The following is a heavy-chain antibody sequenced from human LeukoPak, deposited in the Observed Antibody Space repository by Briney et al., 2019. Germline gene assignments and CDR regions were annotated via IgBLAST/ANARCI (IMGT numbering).Heavy chain of an antibody. V-gene: IGHV3-53*01. D-gene: IGHD2-15*01. J-gene: IGHJ3*02. CDR2: IYSGGST. Sequence: PGGSLRLSCAASGITVSSNYMSWVRLAPGKGLEWVSVIYSGGSTYYADSVKGRFTISRDNSKNTLYLQMNSLRAEDTAVYYCAREGSRDDAFDIWGQGTMVTVSS. CDR3: AREGSRDDAFDI. CDR1: GITVSSNY.